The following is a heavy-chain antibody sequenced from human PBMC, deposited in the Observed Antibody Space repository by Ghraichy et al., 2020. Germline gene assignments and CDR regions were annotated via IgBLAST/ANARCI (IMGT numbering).Heavy chain of an antibody. CDR3: ARAGWLHFYWGDF. V-gene: IGHV1-18*01. CDR1: GYTFMSYG. Sequence: ASVKVSCKASGYTFMSYGVMWVRQAPGQGLEWVAWISGYNGNTNVTQKFQDRVTMTTDTSTSTAYMELRSLKSDDTAVYYCARAGWLHFYWGDFWGQGTLITVSS. J-gene: IGHJ4*02. CDR2: ISGYNGNT. D-gene: IGHD7-27*01.